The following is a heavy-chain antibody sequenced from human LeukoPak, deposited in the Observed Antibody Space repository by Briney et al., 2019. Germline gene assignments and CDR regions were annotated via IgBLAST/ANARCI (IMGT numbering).Heavy chain of an antibody. Sequence: ASGKVSCKASGYTFTSYAMHLVRQAPGQRLGWMRGINACNGNTKYSHEFPGRVTITRDTSARKAYMELSSLRSEDMAVYYCGREVVDFWSGYSFDSWGPGTLVTVSS. CDR2: INACNGNT. CDR3: GREVVDFWSGYSFDS. V-gene: IGHV1-3*03. CDR1: GYTFTSYA. J-gene: IGHJ4*02. D-gene: IGHD3-3*01.